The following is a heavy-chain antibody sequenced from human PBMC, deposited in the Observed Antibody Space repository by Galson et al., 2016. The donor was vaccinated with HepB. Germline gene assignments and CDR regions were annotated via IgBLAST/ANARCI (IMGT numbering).Heavy chain of an antibody. CDR2: IIPISGTA. D-gene: IGHD4-23*01. CDR1: GGTFSNYG. J-gene: IGHJ4*02. CDR3: ARRGGNSDFDF. V-gene: IGHV1-69*13. Sequence: SVKVSCKVSGGTFSNYGISWVRQAPGQGLEWMGGIIPISGTANYAQKFQGRVTITADESRSTAYMELTSLRSEDTAVYYCARRGGNSDFDFWGQGTLVTVSS.